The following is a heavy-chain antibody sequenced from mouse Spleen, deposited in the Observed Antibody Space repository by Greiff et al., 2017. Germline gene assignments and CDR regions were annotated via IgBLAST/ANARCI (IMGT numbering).Heavy chain of an antibody. CDR3: TGGYERRSPFAY. J-gene: IGHJ3*01. V-gene: IGHV1-15*01. CDR2: IDPETGGT. Sequence: VQLQQSGAELVRPGASVTLSCKASGYTFTDYEMHWVKQTPVHGLEWIGAIDPETGGTAYNQKFKGKAILTADKSSSTAYMELRSLTSEDSAVYYCTGGYERRSPFAYWGQGTLVTVSA. CDR1: GYTFTDYE. D-gene: IGHD2-2*01.